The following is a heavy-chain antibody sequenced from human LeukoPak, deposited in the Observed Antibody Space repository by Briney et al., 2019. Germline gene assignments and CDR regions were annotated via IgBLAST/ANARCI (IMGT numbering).Heavy chain of an antibody. CDR1: GGTFSSYA. CDR2: IIPIFGTA. J-gene: IGHJ5*02. V-gene: IGHV1-69*05. D-gene: IGHD6-19*01. Sequence: SVKVSFKASGGTFSSYAISWVRQAPGQGLEWMGGIIPIFGTANYARKFQGRVTITTDESTSTAYVELSSLRSEDTAVYYCATRGSPQWLNDNWFDPWGQGTLVTVSS. CDR3: ATRGSPQWLNDNWFDP.